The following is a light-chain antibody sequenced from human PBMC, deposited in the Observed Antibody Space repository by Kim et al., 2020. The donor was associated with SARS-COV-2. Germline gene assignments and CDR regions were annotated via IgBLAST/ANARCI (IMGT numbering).Light chain of an antibody. CDR2: GKN. CDR3: NSRDTNDIVL. V-gene: IGLV3-19*01. J-gene: IGLJ2*01. CDR1: SLRSYY. Sequence: VSVALGQTVRITCQGDSLRSYYATWYQQKPGQAPILLIYGKNNRPSGIPDRFSGSSSGNTASLTITGTQAGDEADYYCNSRDTNDIVLFGGGTQLTVL.